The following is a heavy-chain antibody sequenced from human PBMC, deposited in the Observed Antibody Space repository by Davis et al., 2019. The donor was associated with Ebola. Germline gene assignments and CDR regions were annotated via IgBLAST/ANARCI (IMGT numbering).Heavy chain of an antibody. CDR2: IHYSGTT. V-gene: IGHV4-39*02. Sequence: PSETLSLTCAVSGGFISSTTYYWGWIRQPPGKGLDWIGSIHYSGTTYYNPSLRSRVTMSVDSSKNQFSLELRSVTAADTAIYYCARDWVSSSSGSHWFDPWGPGTLVTVSS. D-gene: IGHD6-6*01. CDR3: ARDWVSSSSGSHWFDP. J-gene: IGHJ5*02. CDR1: GGFISSTTYY.